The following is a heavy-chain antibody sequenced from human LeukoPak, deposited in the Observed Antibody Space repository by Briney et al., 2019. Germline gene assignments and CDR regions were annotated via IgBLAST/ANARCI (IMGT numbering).Heavy chain of an antibody. CDR2: INPSGGST. CDR1: GYTLTELS. V-gene: IGHV1-46*01. CDR3: ARDRPYYYDSSGYPNPYYYYGMDV. Sequence: ASVKVSCKVSGYTLTELSMHWVRKAPGKGLEWMGIINPSGGSTSYAQKFQGRVTMTRDTSTSTVYMELSSLRSDDTAVYYCARDRPYYYDSSGYPNPYYYYGMDVWGQGTTVTVSS. D-gene: IGHD3-22*01. J-gene: IGHJ6*02.